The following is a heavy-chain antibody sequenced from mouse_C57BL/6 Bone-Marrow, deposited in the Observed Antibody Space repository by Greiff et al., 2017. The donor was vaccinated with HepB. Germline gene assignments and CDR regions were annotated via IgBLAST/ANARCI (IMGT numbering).Heavy chain of an antibody. D-gene: IGHD1-1*01. CDR2: ISYDGSN. Sequence: EVKLMESGPGLVKPSQSLSLTCSVNGYSITSGYYWNWIRQFPGNKLEWMGYISYDGSNNYNPSLKNRISITRDTSKNQFFLKLNSVTTEDTATYYCARDDYGSSHWYFDVWGTGTTVTVSS. CDR3: ARDDYGSSHWYFDV. V-gene: IGHV3-6*01. CDR1: GYSITSGYY. J-gene: IGHJ1*03.